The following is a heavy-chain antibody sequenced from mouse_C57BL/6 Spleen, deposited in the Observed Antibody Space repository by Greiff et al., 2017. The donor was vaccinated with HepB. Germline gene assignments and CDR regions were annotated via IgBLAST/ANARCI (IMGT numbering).Heavy chain of an antibody. CDR3: ASREGYYGSSYTWFAY. J-gene: IGHJ3*01. CDR2: IYPGDGDT. CDR1: GYAFSSYW. Sequence: VQLQQSGAELVKPGASVKISCKASGYAFSSYWMNWVKQRPGKGLEWIGQIYPGDGDTNYNGKFKGKATLTADKSSSTAYMQLSSLTSEDSAVYFCASREGYYGSSYTWFAYWGQGTLVTVAA. V-gene: IGHV1-80*01. D-gene: IGHD1-1*01.